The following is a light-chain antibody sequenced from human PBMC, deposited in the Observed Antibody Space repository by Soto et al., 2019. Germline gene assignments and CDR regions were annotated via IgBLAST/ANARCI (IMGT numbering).Light chain of an antibody. CDR3: QQYYTTLT. V-gene: IGKV4-1*01. Sequence: DIVMTQSPDSLAVSLGERATINCKSSQSVLYNSDNKNYLAWYQQKPGQPPKLLIYWASTRDSGVPDRFSGRWPGADFTLTISSLQAEYVAVYYCQQYYTTLTFGGGTKVEIK. J-gene: IGKJ4*01. CDR1: QSVLYNSDNKNY. CDR2: WAS.